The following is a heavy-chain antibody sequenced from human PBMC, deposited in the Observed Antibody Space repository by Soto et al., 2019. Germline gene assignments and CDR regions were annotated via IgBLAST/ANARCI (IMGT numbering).Heavy chain of an antibody. V-gene: IGHV3-23*01. CDR1: GFTFNRYG. Sequence: EVQLSESGGGLVQPGGSLRLSCAASGFTFNRYGMSWVRQAPGKGLEWVSAISGSGDSTYYADSVKGRFTISRDNARDLLFLQMDSLTAEDTAVYYCVRGERVGDPMFDYWGQGVLVTVSS. CDR2: ISGSGDST. D-gene: IGHD2-21*02. CDR3: VRGERVGDPMFDY. J-gene: IGHJ4*02.